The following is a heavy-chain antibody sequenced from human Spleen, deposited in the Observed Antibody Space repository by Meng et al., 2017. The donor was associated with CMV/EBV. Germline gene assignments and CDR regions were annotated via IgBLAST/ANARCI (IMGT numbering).Heavy chain of an antibody. CDR2: ISSSSSYI. D-gene: IGHD3-3*01. Sequence: GESLKISCAASGFTFSSYSMNWVRQAPGKGLEWVSSISSSSSYIYYADSVKGRFTISRDNAKNSLYLQMNSLRAEDTAVYYCARDKELRFLEWAMGGYFDYWGQGTLVTVSS. V-gene: IGHV3-21*01. CDR1: GFTFSSYS. J-gene: IGHJ4*02. CDR3: ARDKELRFLEWAMGGYFDY.